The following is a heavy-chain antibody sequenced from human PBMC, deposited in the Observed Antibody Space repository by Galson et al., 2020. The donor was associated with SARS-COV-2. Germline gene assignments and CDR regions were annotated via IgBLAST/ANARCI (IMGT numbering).Heavy chain of an antibody. Sequence: GESLKISCQGSGYSFTTYWIGWVRQMPGKGLEWMGIIYPSDSDTRYSPSFQGQVTISADKSISTAYLQWSSLKASDTAIYYCARGTLPATATSFDYWGQGTLVTVSS. J-gene: IGHJ4*02. V-gene: IGHV5-51*01. CDR2: IYPSDSDT. D-gene: IGHD2-15*01. CDR1: GYSFTTYW. CDR3: ARGTLPATATSFDY.